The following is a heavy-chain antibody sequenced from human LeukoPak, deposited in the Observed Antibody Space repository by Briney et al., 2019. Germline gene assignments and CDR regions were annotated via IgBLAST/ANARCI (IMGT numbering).Heavy chain of an antibody. CDR2: INHSGST. J-gene: IGHJ6*03. CDR3: ARSDFGVVIKYYYYYMDV. Sequence: SETLSLTCAVYGGSFSGYYWSWIRQPPGKGLEWIGEINHSGSTNYNPSLKSRVTISVDTSKNQFSLKLSSVTAADTAVYYCARSDFGVVIKYYYYYMDVWGKGTTVTVSS. D-gene: IGHD3-3*01. CDR1: GGSFSGYY. V-gene: IGHV4-34*01.